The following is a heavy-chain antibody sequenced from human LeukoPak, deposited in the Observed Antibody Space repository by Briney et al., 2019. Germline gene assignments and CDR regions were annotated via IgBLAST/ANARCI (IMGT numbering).Heavy chain of an antibody. J-gene: IGHJ4*02. CDR1: GGSISSSSYY. Sequence: SETLSLTCTVSGGSISSSSYYWGWIRQPPGKGLEWIGSIYYSGSTYYNPSLKSRVTISVDTSKNQFSLKLSSVTAADTAVYYCARDPAQSPPPYYWGQGTLVTVSS. D-gene: IGHD2-2*01. CDR3: ARDPAQSPPPYY. CDR2: IYYSGST. V-gene: IGHV4-39*02.